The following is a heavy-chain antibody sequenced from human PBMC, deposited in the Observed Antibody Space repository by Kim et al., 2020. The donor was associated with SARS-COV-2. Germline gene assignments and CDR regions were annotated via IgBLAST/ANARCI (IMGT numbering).Heavy chain of an antibody. CDR3: ARDGCYYDSSGYHKYHFDY. D-gene: IGHD3-22*01. Sequence: GRFTISRDNSKNRLYLQMNSLRAEDTAVYYCARDGCYYDSSGYHKYHFDYWGQGTLVTVSS. J-gene: IGHJ4*02. V-gene: IGHV3-30*13.